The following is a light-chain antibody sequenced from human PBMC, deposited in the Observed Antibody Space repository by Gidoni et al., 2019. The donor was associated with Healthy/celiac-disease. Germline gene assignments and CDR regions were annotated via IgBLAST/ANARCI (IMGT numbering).Light chain of an antibody. Sequence: QSDLTQSPSASGTPGQRVTISCSGRPSNSGKNTVNWYQQRPGAAPKLLIYNNHQRPSGVPDRFSASKSGTSASLAISGLQSADEADYYCEAWDDTLNGRVFGGGTKVTVL. CDR3: EAWDDTLNGRV. CDR1: PSNSGKNT. J-gene: IGLJ3*02. CDR2: NNH. V-gene: IGLV1-44*01.